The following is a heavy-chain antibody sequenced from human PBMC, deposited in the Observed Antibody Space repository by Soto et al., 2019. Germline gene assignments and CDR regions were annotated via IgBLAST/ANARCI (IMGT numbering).Heavy chain of an antibody. V-gene: IGHV3-48*02. Sequence: LSLTCAASGFTFSSYSMNWVRQAPGKGLEWVSYISSSSSTIYYADSVKGRFTISRDNAKNSLYLQMNSLRDEDTAVYYCARAYVRVDSSGYYDYWGQGTLVTVSS. CDR2: ISSSSSTI. CDR1: GFTFSSYS. D-gene: IGHD3-22*01. J-gene: IGHJ4*02. CDR3: ARAYVRVDSSGYYDY.